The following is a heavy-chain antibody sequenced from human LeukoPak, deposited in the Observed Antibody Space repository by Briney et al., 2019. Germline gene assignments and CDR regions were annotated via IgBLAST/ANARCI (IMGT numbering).Heavy chain of an antibody. V-gene: IGHV5-51*01. CDR3: ARQYCSGGNCYNHNWFDP. CDR1: GYSFINYW. J-gene: IGHJ5*02. CDR2: IYPGDSDT. D-gene: IGHD2-15*01. Sequence: GESLKISCKGSGYSFINYWIGWVRQMPGKGLEWMGTIYPGDSDTRYSPSFQGQVTVSADKSISTAYLQWSSLKASDTAMYYCARQYCSGGNCYNHNWFDPWGQGTLVTVSS.